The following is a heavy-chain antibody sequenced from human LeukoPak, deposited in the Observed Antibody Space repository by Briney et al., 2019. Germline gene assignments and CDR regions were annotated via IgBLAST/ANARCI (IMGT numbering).Heavy chain of an antibody. CDR1: GGCFSRYA. V-gene: IGHV1-69*13. CDR3: AGAGGYSYGLPFDY. Sequence: SEKVSCQASGGCFSRYALSWVQQAPGQGLEWMGGIIPIFGTANYAQQFQGRVTITADESTSTAYMELSSLRSEDTAVYYCAGAGGYSYGLPFDYWGQGTLVTVSA. CDR2: IIPIFGTA. J-gene: IGHJ4*02. D-gene: IGHD5-18*01.